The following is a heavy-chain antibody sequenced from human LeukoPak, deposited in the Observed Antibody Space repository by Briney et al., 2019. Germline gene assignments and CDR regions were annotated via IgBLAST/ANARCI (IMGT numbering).Heavy chain of an antibody. J-gene: IGHJ3*02. CDR2: IIPIFGTA. V-gene: IGHV1-69*13. Sequence: GASVKVSCKASGDTFSSYAISWVRQAPGQGLEWMGGIIPIFGTANYAQKFQGRVTITADESTSTAYMELSSLRSEDTAVYYCAGPFAVTLDDAFDIWGQGSMVTVSS. CDR3: AGPFAVTLDDAFDI. D-gene: IGHD2-21*02. CDR1: GDTFSSYA.